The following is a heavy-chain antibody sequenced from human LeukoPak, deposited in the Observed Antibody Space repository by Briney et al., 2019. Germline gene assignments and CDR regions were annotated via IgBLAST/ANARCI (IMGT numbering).Heavy chain of an antibody. CDR1: GDSISSGDYY. CDR2: IYYSGSS. Sequence: SETLSLTCTVFGDSISSGDYYWGWIRQPPGKGLEWIGNIYYSGSSHYNPSLKSRITISVDTPKNQFSLKLSSVTAADTAAYYCASGGGAGYSSDWPFDYWGQGTLVTVSS. J-gene: IGHJ4*02. CDR3: ASGGGAGYSSDWPFDY. D-gene: IGHD6-19*01. V-gene: IGHV4-39*01.